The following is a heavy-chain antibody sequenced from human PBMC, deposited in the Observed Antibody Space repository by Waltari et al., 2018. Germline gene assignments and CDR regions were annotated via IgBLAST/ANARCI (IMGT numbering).Heavy chain of an antibody. J-gene: IGHJ4*02. CDR2: IFYSGST. CDR1: GDSIANSDYY. Sequence: QLQLQESGPGLVRPSETLSLPCTVSGDSIANSDYYWGWLRQSPGKGLEWIGSIFYSGSTYYNPSLKSRVTISVDTSKNDFSLKLRSVTAADRAVYFCARRTISREEVGPFDFWGQGILVTVSS. V-gene: IGHV4-39*02. D-gene: IGHD1-26*01. CDR3: ARRTISREEVGPFDF.